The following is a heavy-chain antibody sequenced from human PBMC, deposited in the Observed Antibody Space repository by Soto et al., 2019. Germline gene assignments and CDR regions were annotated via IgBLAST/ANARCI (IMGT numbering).Heavy chain of an antibody. CDR3: ARQQWGYDFDF. CDR1: GDTVSSNFAT. D-gene: IGHD6-19*01. CDR2: TFYRSEWNT. V-gene: IGHV6-1*01. J-gene: IGHJ4*02. Sequence: QIQLQQSGPGLVKPSQTLSLTCAISGDTVSSNFATWNWIRQSPSRGLEWLGRTFYRSEWNTDYALSIRSRITIKPDTSKNQFSLHLTSVTPDDTAVYFCARQQWGYDFDFWGQGSLVSVSS.